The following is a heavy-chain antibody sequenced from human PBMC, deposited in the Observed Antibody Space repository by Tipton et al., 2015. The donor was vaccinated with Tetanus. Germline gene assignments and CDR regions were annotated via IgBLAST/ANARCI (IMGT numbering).Heavy chain of an antibody. CDR1: GYTFTGYY. CDR2: IIPILGIA. J-gene: IGHJ4*02. Sequence: QLVQSGAEVKKPGASVKVSCKASGYTFTGYYMHWVRQAPGQGLEWMGRIIPILGIANYAQKFQGRVTITADKSTITAYMELRSLRSDDTAVYYCARGRGGFGHGQMATILWNYFDYWGQGTLVTVSS. CDR3: ARGRGGFGHGQMATILWNYFDY. V-gene: IGHV1-69*09. D-gene: IGHD5-24*01.